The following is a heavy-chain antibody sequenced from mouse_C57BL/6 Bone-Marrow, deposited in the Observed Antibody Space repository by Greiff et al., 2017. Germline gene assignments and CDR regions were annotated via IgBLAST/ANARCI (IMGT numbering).Heavy chain of an antibody. CDR2: IYPGDGDT. D-gene: IGHD1-1*01. CDR1: GYAFSSSW. CDR3: ARWHITTVRKFAY. Sequence: QVQLKESGPELVKPGASVKISCKASGYAFSSSWMNWVKQRPGKGLEWIGRIYPGDGDTNYNGTFKGKATLTADKSSSTAYMQLSSLTSEDSAVYFCARWHITTVRKFAYWGQGTRVTVSA. V-gene: IGHV1-82*01. J-gene: IGHJ3*01.